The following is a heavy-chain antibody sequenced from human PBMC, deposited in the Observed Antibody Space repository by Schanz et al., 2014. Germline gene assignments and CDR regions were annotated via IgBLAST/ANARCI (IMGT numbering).Heavy chain of an antibody. CDR1: GFTFSAVY. V-gene: IGHV3-15*04. CDR2: IENNANGATT. J-gene: IGHJ3*02. Sequence: EVRLVESGGGLVEPGGSLRLSCSGSGFTFSAVYMSWVRQAPGKGLEWVGRIENNANGATTDYAAPVKGRFTVSRDDSRNTLYLQMNTLRTDDTALYYCTTFNNRDALYIWGQGTMVSVSS. D-gene: IGHD1-20*01. CDR3: TTFNNRDALYI.